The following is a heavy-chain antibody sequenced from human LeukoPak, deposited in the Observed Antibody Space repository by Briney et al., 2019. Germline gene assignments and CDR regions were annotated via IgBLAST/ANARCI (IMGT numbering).Heavy chain of an antibody. J-gene: IGHJ5*02. V-gene: IGHV6-1*01. D-gene: IGHD2-2*01. Sequence: SQTLSLTCAISGDSVSSNSVTWNWIRQSPSRGLEWLGRTYYRSTWYNDYAVSVRGRITVNPDTSKNQFSLHLNSVTPEDTAVYYCARRLTQYVCFDPWGQGILVTVSS. CDR2: TYYRSTWYN. CDR3: ARRLTQYVCFDP. CDR1: GDSVSSNSVT.